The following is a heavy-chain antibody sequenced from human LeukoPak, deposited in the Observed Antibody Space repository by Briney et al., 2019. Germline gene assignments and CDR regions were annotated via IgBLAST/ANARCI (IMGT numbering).Heavy chain of an antibody. CDR3: VYSGDYEKGY. J-gene: IGHJ4*02. CDR1: GFTFSSYW. V-gene: IGHV3-7*01. CDR2: IKHDGSEK. Sequence: GGSLRPSCAASGFTFSSYWMSWVRQAPGKGLEWVANIKHDGSEKYYVDSVKGRFTISRDNAKNSLYLQMNSLRAEDTAVYYCVYSGDYEKGYWGQGTLVTVSS. D-gene: IGHD4-17*01.